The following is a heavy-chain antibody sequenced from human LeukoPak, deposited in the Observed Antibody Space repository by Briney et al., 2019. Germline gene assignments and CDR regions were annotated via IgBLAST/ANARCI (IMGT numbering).Heavy chain of an antibody. CDR1: GFTFSSYA. Sequence: GGSLRLSCAASGFTFSSYAMSCVRQAPGKGLGWVSAISGSGGSTYYADSVKGRFTISRDNSKNKLYLQMNSLRAEDTAVYYCAKEAWSSGYDSYFDCWGQGTLVTVSS. CDR3: AKEAWSSGYDSYFDC. J-gene: IGHJ4*02. CDR2: ISGSGGST. V-gene: IGHV3-23*01. D-gene: IGHD5-12*01.